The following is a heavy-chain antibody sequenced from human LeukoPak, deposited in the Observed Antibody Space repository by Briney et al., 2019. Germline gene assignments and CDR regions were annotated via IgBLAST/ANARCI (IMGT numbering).Heavy chain of an antibody. CDR1: GYSFTSYY. J-gene: IGHJ4*02. V-gene: IGHV1-46*01. CDR3: ATGGRVTAHDFDY. D-gene: IGHD2-21*02. Sequence: ASVKVSCKASGYSFTSYYMHWVRQAPGQGLEWMGIINPSDGSTSYAQKFQGRVTMTEDTSTDTAYMELSSLRSEDTAVYYCATGGRVTAHDFDYWGQGTLVTVSS. CDR2: INPSDGST.